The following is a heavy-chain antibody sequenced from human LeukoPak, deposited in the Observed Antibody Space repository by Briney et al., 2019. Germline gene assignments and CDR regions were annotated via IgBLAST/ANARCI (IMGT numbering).Heavy chain of an antibody. CDR1: GYTFTSYG. J-gene: IGHJ6*04. Sequence: ASVKVSCKASGYTFTSYGISWVRQAPGQGLEWMGWISAYNGNTNYAQKLQGRVTMTTDTSTSTAYMELRSLRSDDTAVYYCARGCSSTSCYWNYYYYGMDVWGKGTTVTVS. CDR3: ARGCSSTSCYWNYYYYGMDV. CDR2: ISAYNGNT. V-gene: IGHV1-18*04. D-gene: IGHD2-2*01.